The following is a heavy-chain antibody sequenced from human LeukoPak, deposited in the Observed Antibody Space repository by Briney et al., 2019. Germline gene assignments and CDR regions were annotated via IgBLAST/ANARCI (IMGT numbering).Heavy chain of an antibody. Sequence: GGSLRLSCAASGFTFSSYAMSWVRQAPGKGLEWVAAISGSGGSTYYADSVKGRFTISRDNAKNSLYLQMNSLRAEDTAVYYCARRQWLEGGWRFIDYWGQGTLVTVSS. D-gene: IGHD6-19*01. CDR3: ARRQWLEGGWRFIDY. CDR2: ISGSGGST. CDR1: GFTFSSYA. V-gene: IGHV3-23*01. J-gene: IGHJ4*02.